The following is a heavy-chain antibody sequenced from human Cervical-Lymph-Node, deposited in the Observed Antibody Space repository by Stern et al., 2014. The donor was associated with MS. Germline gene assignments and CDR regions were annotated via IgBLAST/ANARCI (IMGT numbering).Heavy chain of an antibody. CDR2: IIPVLGPT. CDR1: GGTFSTSG. V-gene: IGHV1-69*06. Sequence: QLVQSGAEVKKPGSSVKVSCKASGGTFSTSGISWVRQAPGQGLEWMGGIIPVLGPTNYARKFQGRLTITADTSTSTVHMALSSLTSEDTAVYYCARDLGVGPSVSWGEGTVVTVSS. J-gene: IGHJ5*02. CDR3: ARDLGVGPSVS. D-gene: IGHD1-26*01.